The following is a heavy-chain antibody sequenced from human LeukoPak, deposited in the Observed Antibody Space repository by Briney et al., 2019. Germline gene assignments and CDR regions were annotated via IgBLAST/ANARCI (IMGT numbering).Heavy chain of an antibody. V-gene: IGHV3-7*01. D-gene: IGHD2-2*01. CDR1: GFTFSSYW. J-gene: IGHJ5*02. Sequence: GGSPRLSCAASGFTFSSYWMSWVRQAPGKGLGWVANIKQDGSVKYYVDSVKGRFTISRDNAKNSLYLQMNSLRAEDTAVYYCARESSGVVVPAAIIWFDPWGQGTLVTVSS. CDR2: IKQDGSVK. CDR3: ARESSGVVVPAAIIWFDP.